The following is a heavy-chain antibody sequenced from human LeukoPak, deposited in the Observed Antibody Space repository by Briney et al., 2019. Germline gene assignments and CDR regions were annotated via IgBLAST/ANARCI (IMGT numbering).Heavy chain of an antibody. CDR3: ARGPVYYYYGMDV. CDR1: GGSFSGYY. Sequence: PSETLSLTCAVYGGSFSGYYWSWIRQPPGKGLEWIGEINHSGSTNYNPSLKSRVTISVDTSMNQFSLKLSSVTAADTAVYYCARGPVYYYYGMDVWGQGTTVTVSS. J-gene: IGHJ6*02. V-gene: IGHV4-34*01. CDR2: INHSGST.